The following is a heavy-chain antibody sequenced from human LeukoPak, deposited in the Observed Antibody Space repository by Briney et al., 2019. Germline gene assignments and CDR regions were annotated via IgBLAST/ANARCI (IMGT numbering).Heavy chain of an antibody. Sequence: PGGSLRLSCAASGFTFSSYEMNWVRQAPGKGLEWVSYISSSGSTIYYADSVKGRFTISRDNAKNSLYLQMNSLGAEDTAVYYCAREGPLVATTPHFDYWGQGTLVTVSS. CDR3: AREGPLVATTPHFDY. J-gene: IGHJ4*02. CDR1: GFTFSSYE. D-gene: IGHD5-12*01. CDR2: ISSSGSTI. V-gene: IGHV3-48*03.